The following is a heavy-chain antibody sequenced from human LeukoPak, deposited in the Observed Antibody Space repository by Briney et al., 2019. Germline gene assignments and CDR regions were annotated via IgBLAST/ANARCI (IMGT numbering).Heavy chain of an antibody. Sequence: GGSLRLSCAVSGLTFSSSWMDWVRQAPGKGLEWVASINPEGSEKYSADSVKGRFTISRDNAKNSLYLQMNSLRAEDTAVYYCARGQRWLQAFDYWGQGTLVTVSS. J-gene: IGHJ4*02. CDR3: ARGQRWLQAFDY. D-gene: IGHD5-24*01. CDR1: GLTFSSSW. CDR2: INPEGSEK. V-gene: IGHV3-7*03.